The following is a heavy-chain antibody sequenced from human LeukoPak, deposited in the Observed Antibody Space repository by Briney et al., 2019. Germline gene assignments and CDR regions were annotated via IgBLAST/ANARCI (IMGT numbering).Heavy chain of an antibody. CDR3: AKFPGNAAYWGSYREYYFDY. V-gene: IGHV3-23*01. J-gene: IGHJ4*02. Sequence: GGTLRLSCAASGFTFSSYGMSWVRQAPGKGLEGVSAISGSGGSTYYADSVKGRFTISRDNSKNTLYLQMNSLRAEDTAVYYCAKFPGNAAYWGSYREYYFDYWGQGTLVTVSS. D-gene: IGHD3-16*02. CDR1: GFTFSSYG. CDR2: ISGSGGST.